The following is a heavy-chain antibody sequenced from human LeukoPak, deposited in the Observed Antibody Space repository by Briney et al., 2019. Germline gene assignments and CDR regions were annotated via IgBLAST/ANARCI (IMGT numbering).Heavy chain of an antibody. J-gene: IGHJ6*03. CDR1: GASIIGPKW. CDR2: IFHSGST. Sequence: SETLSLTCTVSGASIIGPKWWNWVRLSPGKGMEWIGEIFHSGSTHYNPSLKSRVTISVDTSKNQFSLRLSSVTAADTGVYYCARERGYSSSWPRVLGYSYYSMDVWGKGTTVTISS. D-gene: IGHD6-13*01. V-gene: IGHV4-4*02. CDR3: ARERGYSSSWPRVLGYSYYSMDV.